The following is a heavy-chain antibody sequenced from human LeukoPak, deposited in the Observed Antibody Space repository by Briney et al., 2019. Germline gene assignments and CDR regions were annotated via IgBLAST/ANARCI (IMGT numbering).Heavy chain of an antibody. CDR1: GFTFSSYG. Sequence: GGSLRLSCAASGFTFSSYGMHWVRQAPCKGLEWVAVIWYDGSNKYYADSVKGRFTISRDNSKNTLYLQMNSLRAEDTAVYYCARLYSGFNDAFDIWGQGTMVTVSS. CDR2: IWYDGSNK. CDR3: ARLYSGFNDAFDI. J-gene: IGHJ3*02. D-gene: IGHD5-12*01. V-gene: IGHV3-33*01.